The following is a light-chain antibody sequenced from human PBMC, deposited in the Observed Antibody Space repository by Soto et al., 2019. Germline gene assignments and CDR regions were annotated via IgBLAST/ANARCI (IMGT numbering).Light chain of an antibody. J-gene: IGLJ2*01. CDR3: CSYAGSSTFV. CDR2: EGS. CDR1: SSDVGSYNL. Sequence: QSALTQPASVSGSPGQSITISCTGTSSDVGSYNLVSWYQQHPGKAPKLMIYEGSKRPSGVSNRFSGSKSGNTPSLTISGLPADDEADYYCCSYAGSSTFVFGGGTKLTVL. V-gene: IGLV2-23*03.